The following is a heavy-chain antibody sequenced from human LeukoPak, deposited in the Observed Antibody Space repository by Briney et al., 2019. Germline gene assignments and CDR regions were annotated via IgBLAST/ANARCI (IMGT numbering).Heavy chain of an antibody. J-gene: IGHJ4*02. D-gene: IGHD3-22*01. CDR1: GGTFSSYA. CDR2: IIPIFGTA. V-gene: IGHV1-69*05. CDR3: ASGKIRVEEYYYDSSGSPAGDYFDY. Sequence: SVKVSCKASGGTFSSYAISWVRQAPGQGLEWMGGIIPIFGTANYAQKFQGRVTITTDESTSTAYMELSSLRSEDTAVYYCASGKIRVEEYYYDSSGSPAGDYFDYWGQGILVTVSS.